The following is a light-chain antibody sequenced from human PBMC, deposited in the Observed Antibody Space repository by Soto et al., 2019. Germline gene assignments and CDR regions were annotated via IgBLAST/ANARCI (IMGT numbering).Light chain of an antibody. CDR3: MQALHPPVT. J-gene: IGKJ4*01. CDR1: QSLLHSSGYNH. Sequence: DIVMTQSPLSLPVTPGEPASISCRSSQSLLHSSGYNHLDWYLQKPGQSPQLLIHLGSNRASGVPDRLSGSGSGTDFTLKISSVETEDVGLYYCMQALHPPVTFGGGTTVEIK. V-gene: IGKV2-28*01. CDR2: LGS.